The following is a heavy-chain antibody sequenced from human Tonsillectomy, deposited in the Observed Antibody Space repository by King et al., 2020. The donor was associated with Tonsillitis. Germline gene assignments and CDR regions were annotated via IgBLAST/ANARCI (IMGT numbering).Heavy chain of an antibody. CDR1: GFTFSSYG. J-gene: IGHJ6*03. CDR2: IWYDGSNK. V-gene: IGHV3-33*08. Sequence: VQLVDSGGGVVQPGRSLRLSCAASGFTFSSYGMHWVRQAPGKGLEWVAVIWYDGSNKYYADSVKGRFTISRDNSKNTLYLQMNSLRAEDTAVYYCARDYGDYVGDYYYDYMDVWGKGTTVTVSS. D-gene: IGHD4-17*01. CDR3: ARDYGDYVGDYYYDYMDV.